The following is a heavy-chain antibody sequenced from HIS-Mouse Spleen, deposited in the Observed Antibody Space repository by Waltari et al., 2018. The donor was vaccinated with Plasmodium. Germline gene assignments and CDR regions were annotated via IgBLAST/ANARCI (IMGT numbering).Heavy chain of an antibody. Sequence: EVQLVESGGGLVQPGGSVRLACAAAGFTFSSYWMGWVRQAPGKGLEWVANIKQDGSEKYYVDSVKGRFTISRDNAKNSLYLQMNSLRAEDTAVYYCASSWYWYFDLWGRGTLVTVSS. J-gene: IGHJ2*01. CDR2: IKQDGSEK. CDR1: GFTFSSYW. V-gene: IGHV3-7*01. CDR3: ASSWYWYFDL. D-gene: IGHD6-13*01.